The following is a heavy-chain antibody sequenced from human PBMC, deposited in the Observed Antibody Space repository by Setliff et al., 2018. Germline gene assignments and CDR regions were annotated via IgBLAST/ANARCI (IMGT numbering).Heavy chain of an antibody. Sequence: SVKVSCKASGGIFSTLAITWVRQAPGQGLEWMGGTIPLLPLPNYAVKFQGRVTITADKSTSTAYMELSRLTSEDTAVYYCVRNAITGTTKKYYYYLDVWGQGTTVTVSS. J-gene: IGHJ6*03. V-gene: IGHV1-69*10. D-gene: IGHD1-7*01. CDR3: VRNAITGTTKKYYYYLDV. CDR2: TIPLLPLP. CDR1: GGIFSTLA.